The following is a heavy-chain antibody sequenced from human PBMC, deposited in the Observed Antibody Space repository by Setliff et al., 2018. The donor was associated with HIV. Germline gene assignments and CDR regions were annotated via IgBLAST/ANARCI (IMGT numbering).Heavy chain of an antibody. CDR3: ARTYYYDSSGYYNRAFGI. CDR1: GFTFSSYS. J-gene: IGHJ3*02. V-gene: IGHV3-21*01. D-gene: IGHD3-22*01. CDR2: ISSSSSYI. Sequence: GGSLRLSCAASGFTFSSYSMNWVRQAPGKGLEWVSSISSSSSYIYYADSVKGRFTIARDNAKNSLYLQMNSLRAEDTAVYYCARTYYYDSSGYYNRAFGIWGQGTMVTVSS.